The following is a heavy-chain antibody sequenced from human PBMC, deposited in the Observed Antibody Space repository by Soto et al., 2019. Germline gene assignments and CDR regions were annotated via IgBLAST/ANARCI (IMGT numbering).Heavy chain of an antibody. Sequence: EVQLVESGGGLVQPGGSLRLSCVASGFTFSFYDMVWVRQAPGKGLQWVSYISGDGSATSYADSVKGRLTISRDNAKNSLFLQTSSLTDEDTAVYYCARNGGGLGYWGQGTLVTVSA. J-gene: IGHJ4*02. D-gene: IGHD2-8*01. CDR3: ARNGGGLGY. CDR1: GFTFSFYD. V-gene: IGHV3-48*02. CDR2: ISGDGSAT.